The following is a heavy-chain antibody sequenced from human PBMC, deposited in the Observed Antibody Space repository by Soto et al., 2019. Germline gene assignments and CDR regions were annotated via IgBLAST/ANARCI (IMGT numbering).Heavy chain of an antibody. V-gene: IGHV3-23*01. D-gene: IGHD5-12*01. Sequence: EVQLLESGGGLVQPGGSLRLSCAASGFTFSSYAMSWVRQAPGKGLEWVSAISGSGGSTYYADSVKGRFTISRDNSKNTLYLQMNSLRAEDTAVYYCAKGRDIVATMPLIDFDSWGQGTLVTVSS. CDR3: AKGRDIVATMPLIDFDS. CDR1: GFTFSSYA. CDR2: ISGSGGST. J-gene: IGHJ4*02.